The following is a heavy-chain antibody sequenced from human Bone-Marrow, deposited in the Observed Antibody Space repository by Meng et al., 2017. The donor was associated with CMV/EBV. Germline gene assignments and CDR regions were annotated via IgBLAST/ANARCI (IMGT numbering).Heavy chain of an antibody. CDR1: GGSISSSSYY. J-gene: IGHJ4*02. V-gene: IGHV4-39*01. CDR3: ARRALIAAAGTFDY. CDR2: IYYSGST. Sequence: GSLRLSCTVSGGSISSSSYYWSWIRQPPGKGLEWIGYIYYSGSTYYNPSLKSRVTISVDTSKNQFSLKLSSVTAADTAVYYCARRALIAAAGTFDYWGQGTLVAVSS. D-gene: IGHD6-13*01.